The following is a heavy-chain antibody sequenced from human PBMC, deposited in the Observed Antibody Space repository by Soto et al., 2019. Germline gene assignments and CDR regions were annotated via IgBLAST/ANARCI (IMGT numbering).Heavy chain of an antibody. J-gene: IGHJ6*02. D-gene: IGHD6-19*01. CDR3: ARLVVAGDYSYCYGMDV. CDR2: IDPSDSYT. Sequence: GESLKISCKGSGYSFTSYWISWVRQMPGKGLEWMGRIDPSDSYTNYSPSFQGHVTISADKSISTPSLQWRSLKASDTAMYYCARLVVAGDYSYCYGMDVWGQGTTVTVSS. V-gene: IGHV5-10-1*01. CDR1: GYSFTSYW.